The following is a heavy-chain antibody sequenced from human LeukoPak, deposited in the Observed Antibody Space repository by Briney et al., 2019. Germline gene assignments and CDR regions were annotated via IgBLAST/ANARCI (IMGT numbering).Heavy chain of an antibody. J-gene: IGHJ5*02. V-gene: IGHV1-2*02. CDR2: INPKSGGT. D-gene: IGHD2-15*01. CDR1: GYTFTGYY. CDR3: ARDWGRYCSGGSCYGRPTPAYNWFDP. Sequence: ASVKVSCKASGYTFTGYYMHWVRQAPGQGLEWMGWINPKSGGTNYAQKFQGRVTMTRDTSITTAYMELNRLRSDDTAVYYCARDWGRYCSGGSCYGRPTPAYNWFDPWGQGTLVTVSS.